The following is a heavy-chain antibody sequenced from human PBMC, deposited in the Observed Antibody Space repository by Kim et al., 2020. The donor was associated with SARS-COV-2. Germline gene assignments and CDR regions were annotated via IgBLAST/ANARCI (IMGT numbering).Heavy chain of an antibody. V-gene: IGHV3-30*18. D-gene: IGHD3-22*01. J-gene: IGHJ6*02. CDR2: ISYDGSNK. CDR3: AKDPGPLTALSSGWAFRSRYYYYSGMDV. Sequence: GGSLRLSCAASGFTFSSYGMHWVRQAPGKGLEWVAVISYDGSNKYYADSVNGRFTISRDNSKNTLYLQMNSLRAEDTAVYYCAKDPGPLTALSSGWAFRSRYYYYSGMDVWGQGTPVTVSS. CDR1: GFTFSSYG.